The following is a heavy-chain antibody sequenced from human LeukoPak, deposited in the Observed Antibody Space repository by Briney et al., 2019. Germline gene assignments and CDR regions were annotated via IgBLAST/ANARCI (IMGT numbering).Heavy chain of an antibody. CDR3: TRGSDTVFGVARDGFDS. J-gene: IGHJ4*02. CDR1: GFTFGDYV. D-gene: IGHD3-3*01. V-gene: IGHV3-49*03. CDR2: IRTKAYGGTT. Sequence: GGSLRLSCTASGFTFGDYVVSWFRQAPGKGLEWVGFIRTKAYGGTTEYAASVKGRFTISRDDSESIAYLQMYSLKTEDTAVYYCTRGSDTVFGVARDGFDSWGQGTLVTVSS.